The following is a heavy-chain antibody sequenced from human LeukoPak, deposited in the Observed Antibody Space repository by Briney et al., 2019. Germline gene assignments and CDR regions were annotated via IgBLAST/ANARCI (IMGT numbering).Heavy chain of an antibody. V-gene: IGHV4-34*01. CDR3: ASYYYDSSGYYDY. CDR1: GGSFSGYY. D-gene: IGHD3-22*01. Sequence: SETLSLTCAVYGGSFSGYYRSWIRQPPGKGLEWIGEINHSGSTNYNPSLKSRVTISVDTSKNQFSLKLSSVTAADTAVYYCASYYYDSSGYYDYWGQGTLVTVSS. J-gene: IGHJ4*02. CDR2: INHSGST.